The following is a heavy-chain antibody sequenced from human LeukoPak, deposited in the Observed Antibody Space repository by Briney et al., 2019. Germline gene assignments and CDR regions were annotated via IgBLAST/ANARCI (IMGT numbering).Heavy chain of an antibody. Sequence: PSQTLSLTCTVSGGSISSGGYYWSWIRQPPGKGLEWIGYIYHSGSTYYNPSLKSRVTISVDRSKNQFSLKLSSVTAADTAVYYCARASYYYDTSGYPVFDYWGQGTLVTVSS. CDR1: GGSISSGGYY. CDR2: IYHSGST. D-gene: IGHD3-22*01. J-gene: IGHJ4*02. V-gene: IGHV4-30-2*01. CDR3: ARASYYYDTSGYPVFDY.